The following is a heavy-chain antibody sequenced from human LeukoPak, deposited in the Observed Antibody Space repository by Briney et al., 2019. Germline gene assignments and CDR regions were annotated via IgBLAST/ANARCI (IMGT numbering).Heavy chain of an antibody. V-gene: IGHV1-2*02. CDR3: ATAFGRTTTVTTRWNY. J-gene: IGHJ4*02. CDR2: INPNSGGT. D-gene: IGHD4-17*01. CDR1: GYTFTGYY. Sequence: ASVKVSCKASGYTFTGYYMHWVRQAPGQGLEWMGWINPNSGGTNYAQKFQGRVTMTRDTSISTAYMELSSLRSEDTAVYYCATAFGRTTTVTTRWNYWGQGTLVTVSS.